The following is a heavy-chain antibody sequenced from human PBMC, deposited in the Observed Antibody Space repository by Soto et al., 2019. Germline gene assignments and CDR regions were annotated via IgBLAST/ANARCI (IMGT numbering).Heavy chain of an antibody. CDR3: ARDHFGSSGSAYGMDV. V-gene: IGHV1-69*01. J-gene: IGHJ6*02. D-gene: IGHD6-19*01. Sequence: QVQLVQSGAEVKKPGSSVKVSCKASGGTFSSYAISWVRQAPGRGLEWMGGIIPIFGTANYAQKFQGRVTITADESTSTAYMELSSLRSEDTAVYYCARDHFGSSGSAYGMDVWGQGTTVTVSS. CDR1: GGTFSSYA. CDR2: IIPIFGTA.